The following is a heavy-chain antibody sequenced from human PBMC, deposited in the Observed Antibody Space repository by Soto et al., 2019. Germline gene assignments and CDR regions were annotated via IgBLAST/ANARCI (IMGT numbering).Heavy chain of an antibody. V-gene: IGHV1-69*01. D-gene: IGHD3-10*01. J-gene: IGHJ6*02. CDR2: VSPPFRTS. CDR3: ASVLYYGSGSYSPYGMDV. CDR1: GVSFNNNG. Sequence: QVQLVQSGAEVKKPGSSVKVSCKTSGVSFNNNGIGWVRQAPGHGLEWMGGVSPPFRTSNYARKFQGRISITEDASTVKVNMELSSLTSEDTAQYYCASVLYYGSGSYSPYGMDVWGQGTTVTVSS.